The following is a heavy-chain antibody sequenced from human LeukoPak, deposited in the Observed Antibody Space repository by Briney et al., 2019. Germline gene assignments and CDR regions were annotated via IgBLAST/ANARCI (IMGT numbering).Heavy chain of an antibody. V-gene: IGHV1-8*01. D-gene: IGHD6-13*01. CDR3: ARDGRGAAAPDDPPDL. CDR1: GYTFSNHD. CDR2: MNPNSGAT. Sequence: SVKVSCKASGYTFSNHDFNWMRQATGQGLEWMGWMNPNSGATGYAQKFQGRVTMTRDTSITTAYMELSSLTSEDTAVYYCARDGRGAAAPDDPPDLWGQGTTVTVSS. J-gene: IGHJ3*01.